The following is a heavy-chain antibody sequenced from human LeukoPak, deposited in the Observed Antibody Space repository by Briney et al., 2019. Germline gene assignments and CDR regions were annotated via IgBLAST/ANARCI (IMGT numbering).Heavy chain of an antibody. Sequence: KPGGSLRLSCAASGFTFSDYYMNWIHQAPGKGLKCVSQISSSGSTIYYADPVKGRFTISRDNAKNSLYLQMNSLRAEDTAVYYCARDRSSSLPHDAFDIWGQGTMVTVSS. D-gene: IGHD6-13*01. CDR3: ARDRSSSLPHDAFDI. CDR1: GFTFSDYY. CDR2: ISSSGSTI. V-gene: IGHV3-11*01. J-gene: IGHJ3*02.